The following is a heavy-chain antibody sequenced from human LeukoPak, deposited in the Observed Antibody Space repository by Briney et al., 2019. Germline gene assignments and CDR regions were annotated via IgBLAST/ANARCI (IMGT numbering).Heavy chain of an antibody. Sequence: GGSLRLSCTASGFTFGDYAMTWVRQAPGKGLEWVGFIRSKAYGGTTEYAASVKGRFTISRDDSKSIAYLQMNSLKTEDTAVYYCTRDPRRMVRGDVGWFDPWGQGTLATVSS. D-gene: IGHD3-10*01. V-gene: IGHV3-49*04. J-gene: IGHJ5*02. CDR2: IRSKAYGGTT. CDR1: GFTFGDYA. CDR3: TRDPRRMVRGDVGWFDP.